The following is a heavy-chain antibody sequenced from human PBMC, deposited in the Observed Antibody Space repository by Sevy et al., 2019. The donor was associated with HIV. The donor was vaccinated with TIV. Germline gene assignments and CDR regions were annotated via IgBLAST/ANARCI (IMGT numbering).Heavy chain of an antibody. V-gene: IGHV1-69*06. D-gene: IGHD4-4*01. CDR1: GGTFSSYA. J-gene: IGHJ6*03. CDR2: IIPIFGTA. CDR3: ARGASNYYMDV. Sequence: AAVKVSCKASGGTFSSYAISWVRQAPGQGLEWMGGIIPIFGTANYAQKFQGRVTITADKSTSTAYMELSSLRSEDTAVYYCARGASNYYMDVWGKGTTVTVSS.